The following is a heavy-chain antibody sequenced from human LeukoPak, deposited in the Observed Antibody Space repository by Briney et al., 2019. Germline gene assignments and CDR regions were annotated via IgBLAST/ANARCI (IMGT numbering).Heavy chain of an antibody. CDR3: ARGGARWEDDY. J-gene: IGHJ4*02. V-gene: IGHV4-59*12. D-gene: IGHD1-26*01. CDR1: GGSISSYY. CDR2: IYYSGST. Sequence: SETLSLTCTVSGGSISSYYWSWIRQPPGKGLEWIGYIYYSGSTNYNPSLKSRVTISVDTSKNQFSLKLSSVTAADTAVYYCARGGARWEDDYWGQGTLVTVSS.